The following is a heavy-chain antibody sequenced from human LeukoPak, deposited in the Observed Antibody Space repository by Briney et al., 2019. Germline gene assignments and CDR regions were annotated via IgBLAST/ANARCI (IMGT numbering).Heavy chain of an antibody. D-gene: IGHD5-18*01. CDR2: ISNDGSKK. J-gene: IGHJ4*02. CDR1: GFTFSSCG. Sequence: GGSLRLSCAASGFTFSSCGMHWVRQAPGKGLDWVAVISNDGSKKYYADSVKGRFTISRDNSKNTLSPQVSSLRTEDTAVYYCAKDRYSYAFEYSDSWGQGTLVTVSS. V-gene: IGHV3-30*18. CDR3: AKDRYSYAFEYSDS.